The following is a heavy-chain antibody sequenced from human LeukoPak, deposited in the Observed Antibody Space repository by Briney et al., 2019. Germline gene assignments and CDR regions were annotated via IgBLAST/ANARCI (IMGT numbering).Heavy chain of an antibody. J-gene: IGHJ5*02. V-gene: IGHV3-23*01. CDR2: ISGSGGST. D-gene: IGHD3-3*01. CDR1: GFTFSSYA. CDR3: AKEDSDFWSGKENWFDP. Sequence: PGGSLRLSCAASGFTFSSYAMSWVRQAPGKGLEWVSAISGSGGSTYYADSVEGRFTISRDNSKNTLYLQMNSLRAEDTAVYYCAKEDSDFWSGKENWFDPWGQGTLVTVSS.